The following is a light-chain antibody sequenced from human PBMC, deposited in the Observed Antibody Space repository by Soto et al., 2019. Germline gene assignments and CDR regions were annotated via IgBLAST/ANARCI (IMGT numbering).Light chain of an antibody. Sequence: QTVLTQPRSVSGSPGQSVTISCTGTSTNVSGYNFVSWYQQHPGKVPKLMLYDVSKRPSGVPDRFSGSKSGNTSSLTISGFQAEDEADYYCCSYAGRDTLYVFGSGTKVTVL. J-gene: IGLJ1*01. CDR2: DVS. V-gene: IGLV2-11*01. CDR3: CSYAGRDTLYV. CDR1: STNVSGYNF.